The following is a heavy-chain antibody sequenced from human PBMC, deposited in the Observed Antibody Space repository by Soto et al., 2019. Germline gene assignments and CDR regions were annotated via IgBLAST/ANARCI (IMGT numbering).Heavy chain of an antibody. CDR3: AKDGRAYSQEHFDY. J-gene: IGHJ4*02. V-gene: IGHV3-23*01. CDR1: GFTFNIYA. D-gene: IGHD5-18*01. Sequence: GGSLRLSCAASGFTFNIYAMSWVRQAPGKGLEWVSAIANSGGRTYYADSVKGRFTISRDNSKNTLYLQMNSLRADDTAVYYCAKDGRAYSQEHFDYWGQGTLVTVSS. CDR2: IANSGGRT.